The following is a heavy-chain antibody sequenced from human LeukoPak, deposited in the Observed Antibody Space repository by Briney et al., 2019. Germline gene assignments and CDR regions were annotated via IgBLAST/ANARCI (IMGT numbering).Heavy chain of an antibody. CDR3: TTDSPYYYYGMDV. CDR1: GFTFSNAC. V-gene: IGHV3-15*01. CDR2: IKSKTDGGTT. J-gene: IGHJ6*04. Sequence: PGGSLRLSCAPSGFTFSNACMSWVRQAPGKGLEWVGRIKSKTDGGTTDYAAPVKGRFTISRDDSKNTLYLQMNSLKTEDTAVYYCTTDSPYYYYGMDVWGKGTTVTVSS.